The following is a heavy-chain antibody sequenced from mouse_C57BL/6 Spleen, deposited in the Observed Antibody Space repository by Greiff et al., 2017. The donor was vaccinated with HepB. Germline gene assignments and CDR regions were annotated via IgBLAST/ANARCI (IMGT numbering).Heavy chain of an antibody. V-gene: IGHV2-6*03. CDR3: ARPSYGSNYAMDY. CDR2: IWSDGST. J-gene: IGHJ4*01. CDR1: GFSLTSYG. Sequence: VQLQESGPGLVAPSQSLSITCTVSGFSLTSYGVHWVRQPPGKGLEWLVVIWSDGSTTYNSALKSRLSISKDNSKSQVFLKMNSLQTDDTAMYYCARPSYGSNYAMDYWGQGTSVTVSS. D-gene: IGHD1-1*01.